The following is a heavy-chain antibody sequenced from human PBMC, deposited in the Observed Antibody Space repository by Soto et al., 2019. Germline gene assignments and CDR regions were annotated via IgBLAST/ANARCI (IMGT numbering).Heavy chain of an antibody. CDR2: IKEDGSEK. CDR3: VRVGRLGGY. J-gene: IGHJ4*02. V-gene: IGHV3-7*03. CDR1: GFIFSNYW. D-gene: IGHD3-16*01. Sequence: EVQLVESGGGLVQPGGSLRLSCAASGFIFSNYWMSWVRQAPGKGLEWVANIKEDGSEKYYVDSVKGRFTISRDNAKNSLYLQMNSLRVDDTAVYYCVRVGRLGGYWGQGTLVTVSS.